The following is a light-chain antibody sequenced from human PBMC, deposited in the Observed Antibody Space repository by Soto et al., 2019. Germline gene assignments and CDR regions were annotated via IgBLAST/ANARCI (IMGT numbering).Light chain of an antibody. Sequence: EIVLTQSPGTLSLSPGERATLSCRASQSVSSSYLAWYQQKPGQAPRLLIYGASSRATGIPDRFSGSGSGIGFTLTSSRLEPEDFAVYYCQLYGSSRTFGQGTKVEIK. CDR2: GAS. CDR3: QLYGSSRT. CDR1: QSVSSSY. J-gene: IGKJ1*01. V-gene: IGKV3-20*01.